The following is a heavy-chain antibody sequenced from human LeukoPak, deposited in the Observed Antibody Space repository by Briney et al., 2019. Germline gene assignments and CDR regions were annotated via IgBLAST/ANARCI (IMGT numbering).Heavy chain of an antibody. J-gene: IGHJ6*04. CDR3: ARESQDYYDNYYGMDV. Sequence: GGSLRLSCAASGSTFSSYAMHWVRQAPGKGLEWVAVISYDGSNKYYADSVKGRFTISRDNSKNTLYLQMNSLRAEDTAVYYCARESQDYYDNYYGMDVWGKGTTVTVSS. D-gene: IGHD3-16*01. V-gene: IGHV3-30*04. CDR1: GSTFSSYA. CDR2: ISYDGSNK.